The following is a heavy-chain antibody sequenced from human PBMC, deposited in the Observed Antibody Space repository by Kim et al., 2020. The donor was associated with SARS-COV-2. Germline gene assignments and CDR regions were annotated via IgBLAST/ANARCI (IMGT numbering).Heavy chain of an antibody. CDR3: ARDGDRSTWHLDH. Sequence: GGSLRLSCAASGFTFSTYGIHWVRQAPGKGLEWVAFIQPDANNKFYGDSVKGRFTISRDNSKRTVYLQMHSLTGDDTAVYYCARDGDRSTWHLDHWGQGALVTVSS. V-gene: IGHV3-30*02. CDR1: GFTFSTYG. J-gene: IGHJ4*02. CDR2: IQPDANNK. D-gene: IGHD2-2*01.